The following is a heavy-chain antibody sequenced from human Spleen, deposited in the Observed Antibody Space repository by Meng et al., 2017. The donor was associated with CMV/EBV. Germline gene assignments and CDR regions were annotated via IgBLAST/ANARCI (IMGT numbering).Heavy chain of an antibody. V-gene: IGHV3-30*04. J-gene: IGHJ4*02. CDR2: ISHDGISQ. D-gene: IGHD6-13*01. CDR3: ASLIAPAGTVFDY. Sequence: GFTLTNDDIRWVRRAPGEGLEWVAVISHDGISQYYTDSVKGRFTVSRDNSKNTLYLQMNSLRFEDTAMYYCASLIAPAGTVFDYWGQGTLVTVSS. CDR1: GFTLTNDD.